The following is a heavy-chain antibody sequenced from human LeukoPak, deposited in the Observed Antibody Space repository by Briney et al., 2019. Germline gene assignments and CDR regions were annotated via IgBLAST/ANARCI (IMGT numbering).Heavy chain of an antibody. D-gene: IGHD3-22*01. J-gene: IGHJ4*01. Sequence: PGGSLRLSCAASRFTFANYWMNWVRQAPGKGLEWVANIKEDGSDKYYVDSVKGRFTISRDNAKNSLFLQMVSLRGEDTAVYYCARDSPTGYYSYWGHGTLVTVPS. V-gene: IGHV3-7*01. CDR3: ARDSPTGYYSY. CDR1: RFTFANYW. CDR2: IKEDGSDK.